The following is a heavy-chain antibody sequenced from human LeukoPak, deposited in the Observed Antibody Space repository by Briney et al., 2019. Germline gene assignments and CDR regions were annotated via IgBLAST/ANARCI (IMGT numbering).Heavy chain of an antibody. CDR2: IKEDGSEK. Sequence: GGSLRLSCAASGFAFSTYWMTWARQAPGKGLEWVANIKEDGSEKYYVDSVKGRFTISRDNAKNSLYLQITSLRADETAVYYCARGDRRFEYWGQGTLVTVSS. J-gene: IGHJ4*02. D-gene: IGHD2-21*01. V-gene: IGHV3-7*01. CDR1: GFAFSTYW. CDR3: ARGDRRFEY.